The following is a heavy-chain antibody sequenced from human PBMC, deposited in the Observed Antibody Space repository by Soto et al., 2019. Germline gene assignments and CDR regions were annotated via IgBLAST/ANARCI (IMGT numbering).Heavy chain of an antibody. CDR2: IYHGGST. CDR3: ASLFITFGEGLVRYFQY. D-gene: IGHD3-16*02. V-gene: IGHV4-4*02. Sequence: SETLSLTCAVSGGSISSSNWWSWVRQPPGKGLEWIGEIYHGGSTNCNPSLKSRVTISVDKSKNQFSLKLNSVTAADTAIYYCASLFITFGEGLVRYFQYCGQGTPVTVSS. CDR1: GGSISSSNW. J-gene: IGHJ1*01.